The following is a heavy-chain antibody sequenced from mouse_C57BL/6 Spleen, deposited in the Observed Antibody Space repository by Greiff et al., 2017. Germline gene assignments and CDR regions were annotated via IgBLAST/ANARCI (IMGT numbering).Heavy chain of an antibody. D-gene: IGHD2-1*01. Sequence: VQLQQSGPELVKPGTSVKISCKASGYAFSSSWMNWVKQRPGKGLEWIGRIYPGDGDTNYNGKFKGKATLTADKSSSTAYMQLSSLTSEDSAVYFCARYGTVWYFDVWGTGTTVTVSS. CDR2: IYPGDGDT. J-gene: IGHJ1*03. CDR3: ARYGTVWYFDV. CDR1: GYAFSSSW. V-gene: IGHV1-82*01.